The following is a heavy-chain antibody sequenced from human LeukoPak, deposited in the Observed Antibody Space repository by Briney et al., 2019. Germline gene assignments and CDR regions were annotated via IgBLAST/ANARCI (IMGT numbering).Heavy chain of an antibody. CDR2: ISSSGAST. D-gene: IGHD6-19*01. CDR1: RFTFSSNA. J-gene: IGHJ4*02. CDR3: AKDVRIAVAGIADY. Sequence: AGSLRLSCAASRFTFSSNAMSWVRQAPGKELEWVSAISSSGASTYYADSGKGRFTISRDNSKNTLYLQINSLRAEDTAVYYCAKDVRIAVAGIADYWGQGTLVTVSS. V-gene: IGHV3-23*01.